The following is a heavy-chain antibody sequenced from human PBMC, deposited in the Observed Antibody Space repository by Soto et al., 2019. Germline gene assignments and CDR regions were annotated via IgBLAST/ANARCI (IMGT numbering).Heavy chain of an antibody. CDR3: ARDPPHFGSGWYFDY. J-gene: IGHJ4*02. D-gene: IGHD6-19*01. CDR1: GFTFSSYA. Sequence: GGSLRLSCAASGFTFSSYAMHWVRQAPGKGLEWVAVISYDGSNKYYADSVKGRFTISRDDSKNTLYLQMNSLRAEDTAVYYCARDPPHFGSGWYFDYWGQGTLVTVSS. CDR2: ISYDGSNK. V-gene: IGHV3-30-3*01.